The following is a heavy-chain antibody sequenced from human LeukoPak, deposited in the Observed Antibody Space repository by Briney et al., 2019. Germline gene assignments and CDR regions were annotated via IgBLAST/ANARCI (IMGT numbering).Heavy chain of an antibody. CDR2: ISSSGNTQ. CDR3: ARDIVNGPFVISLES. D-gene: IGHD2-21*01. CDR1: GFSLTSYE. J-gene: IGHJ4*02. V-gene: IGHV3-48*03. Sequence: GGSLRLSCAASGFSLTSYEMNWIRQVPGKGLEWVSHISSSGNTQYYAHSVRGRFTMSRDDAKNSLDLQMDSLRIEDTGVYYCARDIVNGPFVISLESWGQGARVTVSS.